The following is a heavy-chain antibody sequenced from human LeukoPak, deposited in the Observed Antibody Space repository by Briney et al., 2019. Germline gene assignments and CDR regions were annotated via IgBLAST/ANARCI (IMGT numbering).Heavy chain of an antibody. Sequence: PGGSLRLSCAASGFTLRSYWMHWVRQAPGKGQVWVSRINGDGSSTTYADSVKGRFIISRDNAENTLYLQMNSLRAEDTAVYYCVRGGSGSYSPFDYWGQGTLVTVSS. J-gene: IGHJ4*02. V-gene: IGHV3-74*01. CDR2: INGDGSST. CDR3: VRGGSGSYSPFDY. CDR1: GFTLRSYW. D-gene: IGHD1-26*01.